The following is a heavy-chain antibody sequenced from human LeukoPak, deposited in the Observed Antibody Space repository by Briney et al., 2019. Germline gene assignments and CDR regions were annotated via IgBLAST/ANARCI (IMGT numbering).Heavy chain of an antibody. Sequence: SETLSLTCTVSGGSISSYYWSWIRQPLGKGLEWIGYIYYSGSTNYNPSLKSRVTISVDTSKNQFSLKLRSVTAADTAVYYCARVTGYMIEDYFDYWGQGTLVTVSS. J-gene: IGHJ4*02. CDR3: ARVTGYMIEDYFDY. V-gene: IGHV4-59*01. CDR1: GGSISSYY. CDR2: IYYSGST. D-gene: IGHD3-22*01.